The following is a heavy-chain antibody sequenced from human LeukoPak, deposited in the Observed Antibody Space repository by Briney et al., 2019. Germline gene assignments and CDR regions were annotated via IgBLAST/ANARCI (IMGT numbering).Heavy chain of an antibody. CDR2: INPNSGVI. J-gene: IGHJ4*02. Sequence: VASVKVSWKASGYTFAGYYIHWVRQAPGQGLEWVGWINPNSGVINSAQKFQGRVAMTRDASISTAYMELTGLKSDDTAVYYCARDRDYSDTSGLFDYWGQGTLVTVSS. D-gene: IGHD3-22*01. V-gene: IGHV1-2*02. CDR3: ARDRDYSDTSGLFDY. CDR1: GYTFAGYY.